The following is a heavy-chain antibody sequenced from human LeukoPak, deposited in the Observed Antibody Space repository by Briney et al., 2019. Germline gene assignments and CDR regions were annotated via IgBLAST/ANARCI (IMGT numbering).Heavy chain of an antibody. V-gene: IGHV4-59*08. CDR3: ARQGIGRRRTGTYRRGGNWFDP. D-gene: IGHD1-7*01. J-gene: IGHJ5*02. CDR1: GGSLDNYY. CDR2: VYYNGNT. Sequence: SETLSLTCTVSGGSLDNYYWSWIRQPPGKVLEWMGYVYYNGNTNYKPSLRSRVTMSVDTSKNQFFLKLASVAAADTAVYYCARQGIGRRRTGTYRRGGNWFDPWGQGTLVTVSS.